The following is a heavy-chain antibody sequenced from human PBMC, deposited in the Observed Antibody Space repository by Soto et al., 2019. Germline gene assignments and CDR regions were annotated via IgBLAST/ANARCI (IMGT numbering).Heavy chain of an antibody. D-gene: IGHD1-26*01. J-gene: IGHJ2*01. CDR3: TRSSGSYRYFDL. Sequence: EVQLVESGGGLVQPGGCLRLSCAASGFTFSDHYMDWVRQAPGQGLEWVARTRNRANSYTTEYAASVKGRFNIPRDNSKDSLSLQMNSLETEDTAVYYCTRSSGSYRYFDLWGRATLVTVSS. CDR2: TRNRANSYTT. V-gene: IGHV3-72*01. CDR1: GFTFSDHY.